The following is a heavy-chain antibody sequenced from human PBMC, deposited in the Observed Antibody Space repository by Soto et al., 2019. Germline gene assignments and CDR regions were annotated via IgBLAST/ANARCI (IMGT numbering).Heavy chain of an antibody. Sequence: GSSVKVSCKTSGYTFTSYDINWVRQAPGQGLEWVGWMNTNSDDTRSAQKFRGRVTMTRDTSISTAYMELSRLRSDDTAVYYCASDVSYGLDAFDIWG. D-gene: IGHD3-10*01. V-gene: IGHV1-8*01. CDR2: MNTNSDDT. CDR1: GYTFTSYD. CDR3: ASDVSYGLDAFDI. J-gene: IGHJ3*02.